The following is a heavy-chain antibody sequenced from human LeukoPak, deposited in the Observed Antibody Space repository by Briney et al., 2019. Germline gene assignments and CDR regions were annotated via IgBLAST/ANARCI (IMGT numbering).Heavy chain of an antibody. D-gene: IGHD6-19*01. V-gene: IGHV3-48*03. J-gene: IGHJ4*02. CDR2: ISSSAGTI. Sequence: GGSLRLSCAASGFPFSSYEMNWVRQAPGKGLEWVSFISSSAGTIYYAGSVKGRFTTSRDNAKNSLYLQMSSLRAEDTAVYYCARASAGWYGGDYWGQGTLVTVSS. CDR3: ARASAGWYGGDY. CDR1: GFPFSSYE.